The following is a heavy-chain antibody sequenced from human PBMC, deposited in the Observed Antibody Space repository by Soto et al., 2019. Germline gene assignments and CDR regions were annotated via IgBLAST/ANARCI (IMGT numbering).Heavy chain of an antibody. Sequence: RLSCAASGFTFSSYAMHWVRQAPGKGLEWVAVISYDGSNKYYADSVKGRFTISRDNSKNTLYLQMNSLRAEDTAVYYCAREIAYYDILTGYYRSTSFDYWGQGTLVTVSS. CDR2: ISYDGSNK. J-gene: IGHJ4*02. CDR1: GFTFSSYA. D-gene: IGHD3-9*01. V-gene: IGHV3-30-3*01. CDR3: AREIAYYDILTGYYRSTSFDY.